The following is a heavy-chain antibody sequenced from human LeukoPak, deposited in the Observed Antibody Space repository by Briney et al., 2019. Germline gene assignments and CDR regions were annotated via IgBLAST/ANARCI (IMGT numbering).Heavy chain of an antibody. CDR2: ISAYNGNT. D-gene: IGHD1-7*01. V-gene: IGHV1-18*01. J-gene: IGHJ6*02. CDR3: ARDRAWYNWNYPSSGYYPDYYYGMDV. CDR1: GYTFTSYG. Sequence: GASVKVSCKASGYTFTSYGISWVRQAPGQGLEWMGWISAYNGNTNYAQKLQGRVTMTTDTSTSTAYMELRSLRSDDTAVYYCARDRAWYNWNYPSSGYYPDYYYGMDVWGQGTTVTVSS.